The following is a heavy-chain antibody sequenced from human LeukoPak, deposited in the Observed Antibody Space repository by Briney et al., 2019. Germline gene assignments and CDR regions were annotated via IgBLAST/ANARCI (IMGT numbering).Heavy chain of an antibody. CDR1: GGSISSYY. Sequence: PSETLSLTCTVSGGSISSYYWSWIRQPPGKGLEWIGEINHSGSTNYNPSLKSRVTISVDTSKNQFSLKLSSVTAADTAVYYCARGAYSYGWRKFDYWGQGTLVTVSS. J-gene: IGHJ4*02. CDR2: INHSGST. CDR3: ARGAYSYGWRKFDY. D-gene: IGHD5-18*01. V-gene: IGHV4-34*01.